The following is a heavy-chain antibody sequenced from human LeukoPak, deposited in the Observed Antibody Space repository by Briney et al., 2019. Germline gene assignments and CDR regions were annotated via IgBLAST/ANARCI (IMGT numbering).Heavy chain of an antibody. V-gene: IGHV4-38-2*01. CDR1: GYPMSSGYY. D-gene: IGHD2-8*01. Sequence: SETLSLTCAVSGYPMSSGYYWGWIRQPPGKGLEWIGSMYHSGTTYYNPSLKSRVTISVDMSNNQFSLKLSSVTAADTAVYYCARRYCTNGACYIDYWGQGTLVTVSS. CDR2: MYHSGTT. J-gene: IGHJ4*02. CDR3: ARRYCTNGACYIDY.